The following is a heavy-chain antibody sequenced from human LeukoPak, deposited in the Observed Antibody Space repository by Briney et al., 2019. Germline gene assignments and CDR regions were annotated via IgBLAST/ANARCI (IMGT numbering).Heavy chain of an antibody. V-gene: IGHV1-2*02. J-gene: IGHJ4*02. CDR2: INPNSGGT. D-gene: IGHD2-2*01. Sequence: GASVKVSCKASGYTFTGYYMHWVRQAPGQGLEWMGWINPNSGGTNYAQKFQGRVTMTRDTSISTAYMELSRLRSDDTAVYYCARDYIVVVPAARFFDYWGQGTLVTVSS. CDR1: GYTFTGYY. CDR3: ARDYIVVVPAARFFDY.